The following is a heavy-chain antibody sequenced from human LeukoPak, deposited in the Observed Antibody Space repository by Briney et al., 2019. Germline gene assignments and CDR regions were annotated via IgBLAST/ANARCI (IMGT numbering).Heavy chain of an antibody. D-gene: IGHD5/OR15-5a*01. V-gene: IGHV3-30*18. Sequence: GGSLRLSCAASGFTFSSYGMHWVRQAPGKGLEWVAVISYDGSNKYYADSVKGRFTISRDNSKNTLYLQMNSLRAEDTAVYYCAKDLPRYYYGMDVWGQGTTVTVSS. CDR1: GFTFSSYG. CDR3: AKDLPRYYYGMDV. J-gene: IGHJ6*02. CDR2: ISYDGSNK.